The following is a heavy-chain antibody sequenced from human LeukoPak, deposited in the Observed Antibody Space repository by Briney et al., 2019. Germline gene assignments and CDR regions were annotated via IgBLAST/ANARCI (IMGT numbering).Heavy chain of an antibody. CDR3: ARDIYYDKGALDY. J-gene: IGHJ4*02. V-gene: IGHV4-39*02. CDR1: GGSIRSSYYY. Sequence: SETLSLTCTVSGGSIRSSYYYWGWIRQPPGKGLEWIGSIYDSGSTYYNPSLKSRVTISVDTSKNQFSLKLSSVTAADTAVYYCARDIYYDKGALDYWGQGTLVTVSS. D-gene: IGHD3-22*01. CDR2: IYDSGST.